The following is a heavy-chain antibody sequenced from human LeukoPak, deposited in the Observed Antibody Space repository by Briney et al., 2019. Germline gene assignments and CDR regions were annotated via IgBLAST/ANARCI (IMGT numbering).Heavy chain of an antibody. CDR2: ISYDGSNK. Sequence: GGSLRLSCAASGFTFSNYGMHWVRQAPGKGLEWVAVISYDGSNKYYADSVKGRFTISRDNSKNTLYLQMNSLRAEDTAVYYCAKDRRFGELLGAFDIWGQGTMVTVSS. D-gene: IGHD3-10*01. CDR1: GFTFSNYG. J-gene: IGHJ3*02. V-gene: IGHV3-30*18. CDR3: AKDRRFGELLGAFDI.